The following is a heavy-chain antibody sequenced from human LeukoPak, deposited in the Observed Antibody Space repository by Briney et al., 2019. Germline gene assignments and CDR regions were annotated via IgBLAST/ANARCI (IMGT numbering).Heavy chain of an antibody. J-gene: IGHJ4*02. Sequence: PGQXXXGMGRIIPILGIANYAQKFQGRVTITADKSTSTAYMELSSLRSEDTAVYYCARGRRYSNENYYFDYWGQGTLVTVSS. CDR2: IIPILGIA. V-gene: IGHV1-69*04. D-gene: IGHD4-11*01. CDR3: ARGRRYSNENYYFDY.